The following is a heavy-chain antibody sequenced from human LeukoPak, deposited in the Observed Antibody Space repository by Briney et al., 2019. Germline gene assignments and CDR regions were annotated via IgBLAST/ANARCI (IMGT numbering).Heavy chain of an antibody. D-gene: IGHD4/OR15-4a*01. CDR2: IWHDESNR. J-gene: IGHJ6*04. CDR1: GFTFSSYV. V-gene: IGHV3-33*07. Sequence: GGSLRLSCVGSGFTFSSYVMYWVRQAPGKGLERVAVIWHDESNRYYADSVKGRFTISRDNPKNIMYLQMNSLGAEDTAAYYCARREAKVVSYGLDVWGKGTTVTVST. CDR3: ARREAKVVSYGLDV.